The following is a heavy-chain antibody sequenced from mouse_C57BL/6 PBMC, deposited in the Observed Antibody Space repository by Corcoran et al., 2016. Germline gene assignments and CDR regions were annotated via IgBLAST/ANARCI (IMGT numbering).Heavy chain of an antibody. CDR3: ARSSYGNDY. Sequence: QIQLVQSGPELKKPGETVKISCKASGYTFTTYGMSWVKQAPGKGLKWMGWINTYSGVPTYADDFKGRFAFSLEPSASTAYLQINNLKNEDTATYVCARSSYGNDYWCQGTTLTVSS. CDR2: INTYSGVP. D-gene: IGHD2-1*01. CDR1: GYTFTTYG. V-gene: IGHV9-3*01. J-gene: IGHJ2*01.